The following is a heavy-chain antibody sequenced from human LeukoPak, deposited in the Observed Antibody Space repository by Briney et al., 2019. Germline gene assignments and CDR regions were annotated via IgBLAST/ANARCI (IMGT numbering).Heavy chain of an antibody. CDR1: GGSISSGGYY. CDR2: IYYSGST. Sequence: SETLSLTCTVSGGSISSGGYYWSWIRQHPGKGLEWIGYIYYSGSTYYNPSLKSRVTISVDTSKNQFSLKLSSVTAADTAVYYCARSLWFGELFHWFDPWGQGTLVTVSS. V-gene: IGHV4-31*03. D-gene: IGHD3-10*01. CDR3: ARSLWFGELFHWFDP. J-gene: IGHJ5*02.